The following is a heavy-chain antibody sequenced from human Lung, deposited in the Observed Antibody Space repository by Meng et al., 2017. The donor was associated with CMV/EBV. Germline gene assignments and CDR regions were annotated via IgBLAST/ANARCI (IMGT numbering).Heavy chain of an antibody. V-gene: IGHV4-39*01. J-gene: IGHJ4*02. D-gene: IGHD6-13*01. Sequence: GSLRLXXTVSGGSISSSSYYWGWIRQPPGKGLEWIGSIYYSGSTYYNPSLKSRVTISVDTSKNQFSLKLSSVTAADTAVYYCARQESSWYYFDYWGQRTLVTVSS. CDR1: GGSISSSSYY. CDR3: ARQESSWYYFDY. CDR2: IYYSGST.